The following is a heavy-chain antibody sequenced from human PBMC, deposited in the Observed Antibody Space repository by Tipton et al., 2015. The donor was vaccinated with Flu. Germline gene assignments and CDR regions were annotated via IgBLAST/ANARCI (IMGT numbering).Heavy chain of an antibody. CDR1: GGSISSYY. CDR2: IYYSGST. Sequence: TLSLTCTVSGGSISSYYWSWIRQPPGKGLEWIGYIYYSGSTNYNPSLKSRVTISVDTSKNQFSLKLSSVTAADTAVYYCERHTGRDDFWSGYGYGMDVWGQGTTVTVSS. CDR3: ERHTGRDDFWSGYGYGMDV. J-gene: IGHJ6*02. V-gene: IGHV4-59*08. D-gene: IGHD3-3*01.